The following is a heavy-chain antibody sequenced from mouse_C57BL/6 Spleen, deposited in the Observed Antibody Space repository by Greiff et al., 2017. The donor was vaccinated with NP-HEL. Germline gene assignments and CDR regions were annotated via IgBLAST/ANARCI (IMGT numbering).Heavy chain of an antibody. D-gene: IGHD1-1*01. V-gene: IGHV1-18*01. CDR3: ARMNYYGSSPAWFAY. Sequence: EVQLQQSGPELVKPGASVKIPCKASGYTFTDYNMDWVKQSHGKSLEWIGDINPNNGGTIYNQKFKGKATLTVDKSSSTAYMELSSLTSEDTAVYYCARMNYYGSSPAWFAYWGQGTLVTVSA. CDR2: INPNNGGT. J-gene: IGHJ3*01. CDR1: GYTFTDYN.